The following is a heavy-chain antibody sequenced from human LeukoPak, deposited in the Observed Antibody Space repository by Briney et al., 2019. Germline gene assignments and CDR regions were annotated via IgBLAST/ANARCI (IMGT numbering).Heavy chain of an antibody. D-gene: IGHD6-13*01. CDR1: GGSISSGGYY. J-gene: IGHJ5*02. CDR2: IYHSGST. Sequence: SETLSLTCPVSGGSISSGGYYWSWIRQPPGKGLEWIGYIYHSGSTYYNPTLKSRVTISVDRSKNQFSLKLSSVTAADTAVYYCARDTRIAAAVESFDPWGQGTLVTVSS. CDR3: ARDTRIAAAVESFDP. V-gene: IGHV4-30-2*01.